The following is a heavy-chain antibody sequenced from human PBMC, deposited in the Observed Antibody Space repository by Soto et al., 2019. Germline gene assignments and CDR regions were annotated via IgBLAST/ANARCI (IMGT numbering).Heavy chain of an antibody. J-gene: IGHJ4*02. D-gene: IGHD3-3*01. V-gene: IGHV3-74*01. CDR3: SVSIFGVVHY. CDR1: GFSLRSQW. CDR2: TSPDGST. Sequence: LRLSCAASGFSLRSQWMHWIRQAPGKGLEWVSRTSPDGSTIYADSVKGRFTISRDNAKNAVYLQMNSLRAEDTAMYYCSVSIFGVVHYWGQGTLVTVSS.